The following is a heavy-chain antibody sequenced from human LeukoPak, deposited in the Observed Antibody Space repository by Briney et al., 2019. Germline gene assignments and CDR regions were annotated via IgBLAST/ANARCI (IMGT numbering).Heavy chain of an antibody. V-gene: IGHV4-34*01. J-gene: IGHJ3*02. Sequence: SETLSLTCAVYGGSFSGYYWSWIRQPPGKGLEWIGEINHSGSTNYNPSLKSRVTISVDTSKNQFSLKLSSVTAADTAVYYCASLNGIAVAGAIDAFDIWGQGTMVTVSS. D-gene: IGHD6-19*01. CDR3: ASLNGIAVAGAIDAFDI. CDR2: INHSGST. CDR1: GGSFSGYY.